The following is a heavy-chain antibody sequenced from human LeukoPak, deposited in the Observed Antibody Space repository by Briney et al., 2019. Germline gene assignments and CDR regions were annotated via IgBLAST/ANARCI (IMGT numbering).Heavy chain of an antibody. Sequence: GGSLRLSCAASGFTVNNNYMSWVRQAPGKGLEWVSSISSSSSYIYYADSVKGRFTISRDNAKNSLYLQMNSLRAEDTAVYCCARTPDYGSGSYPTFDYWGQGTLVTVSS. D-gene: IGHD3-10*01. CDR1: GFTVNNNY. V-gene: IGHV3-21*01. CDR2: ISSSSSYI. CDR3: ARTPDYGSGSYPTFDY. J-gene: IGHJ4*02.